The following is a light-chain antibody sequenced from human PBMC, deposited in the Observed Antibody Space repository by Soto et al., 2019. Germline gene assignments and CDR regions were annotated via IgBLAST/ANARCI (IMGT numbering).Light chain of an antibody. Sequence: EIVLTQSPGTLSLSPGERATLSCRASQSVNNNYLAWYQQKPAQAPRLLISGTSNRATGIPDRFSGSGSGTDFTLAISRLEPEDFAVYYCQQYGTSPFTFGPGTKVDLK. J-gene: IGKJ3*01. CDR1: QSVNNNY. CDR2: GTS. V-gene: IGKV3-20*01. CDR3: QQYGTSPFT.